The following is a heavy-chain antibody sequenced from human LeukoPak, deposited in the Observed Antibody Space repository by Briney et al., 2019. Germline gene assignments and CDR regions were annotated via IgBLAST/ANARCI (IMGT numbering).Heavy chain of an antibody. V-gene: IGHV4-59*08. D-gene: IGHD6-13*01. CDR3: ARPGQQLVFAGFAY. CDR2: IQDSGST. CDR1: GGSISYYY. J-gene: IGHJ4*02. Sequence: SETLSLTCTVSGGSISYYYWNWLQQPPANVLESIGCIQDSGSTKYNPSLKSRVTISADTSNNPLSLKLTSVTAADTAVYYCARPGQQLVFAGFAYWGQGTLVTVSS.